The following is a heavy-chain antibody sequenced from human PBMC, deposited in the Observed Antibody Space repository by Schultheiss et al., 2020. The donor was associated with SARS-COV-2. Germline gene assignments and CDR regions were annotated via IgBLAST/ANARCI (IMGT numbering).Heavy chain of an antibody. D-gene: IGHD3-22*01. CDR1: GGSFRGYY. V-gene: IGHV4-34*01. Sequence: SQTLSLTCAVYGGSFRGYYWNWIRQPPGKGLEWIGEINHSGSTNYNPSLKSRLSISVDTSKNQFSLKLSSVTAADTAVYYCAVDSSGYLDAFDIWGQGTMVTVSS. CDR2: INHSGST. CDR3: AVDSSGYLDAFDI. J-gene: IGHJ3*02.